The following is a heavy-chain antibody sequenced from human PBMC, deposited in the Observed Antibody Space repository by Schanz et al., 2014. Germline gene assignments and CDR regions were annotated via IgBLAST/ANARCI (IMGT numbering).Heavy chain of an antibody. J-gene: IGHJ6*02. CDR3: AKDRQNRVNRVGYYYGMDV. D-gene: IGHD3-16*01. CDR2: ISLNSAII. Sequence: EVQLVESGGGLVQPGRSLRLSCAASGFTFDDYAMHWVRQAPGKGLEWVSGISLNSAIIGYADSVKGRFTISRDDDKNSLYLQMNSLRAADTALYYCAKDRQNRVNRVGYYYGMDVWGQGTTVTVSS. CDR1: GFTFDDYA. V-gene: IGHV3-9*01.